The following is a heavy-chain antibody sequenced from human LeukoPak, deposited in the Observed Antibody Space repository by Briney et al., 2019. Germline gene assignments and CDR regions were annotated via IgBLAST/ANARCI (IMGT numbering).Heavy chain of an antibody. Sequence: PGGSLRLSCAASGFTFSSYGMHWVRQAPGKVLEWVAVIWYDGSNKYYADSVKGRFTISRDNSKNTLYLQMNSLRAEDTAVYYCARGVLSGYYYYYMDVWGKGTTVTVSS. CDR1: GFTFSSYG. D-gene: IGHD2-2*01. CDR2: IWYDGSNK. J-gene: IGHJ6*03. V-gene: IGHV3-33*01. CDR3: ARGVLSGYYYYYMDV.